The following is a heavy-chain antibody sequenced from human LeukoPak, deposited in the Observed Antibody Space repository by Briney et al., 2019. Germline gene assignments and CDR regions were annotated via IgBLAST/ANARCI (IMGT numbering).Heavy chain of an antibody. Sequence: GGSLRLSCAASGFTFSDYYMSWIRQAPGKGLEWVSYISTTASTIYHADSVRGRFTISRDNANKSLFLQMNSLRAEDTAVYYCARYGAALDYWGQGTLVTVSS. CDR3: ARYGAALDY. D-gene: IGHD4/OR15-4a*01. J-gene: IGHJ4*02. V-gene: IGHV3-11*01. CDR1: GFTFSDYY. CDR2: ISTTASTI.